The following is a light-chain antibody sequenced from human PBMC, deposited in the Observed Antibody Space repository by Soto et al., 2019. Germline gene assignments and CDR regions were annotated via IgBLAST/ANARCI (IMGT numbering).Light chain of an antibody. CDR1: QSVNSNF. Sequence: EIVLTQSPGTLSLSPGERATLSCRASQSVNSNFLAWYQQKPGQAPRLLISGASNRATGIPDRFSGSGSGTDFTLTISRLEPEDVAVYYCQQYGTSPRTFGQGTKVELK. J-gene: IGKJ1*01. V-gene: IGKV3-20*01. CDR3: QQYGTSPRT. CDR2: GAS.